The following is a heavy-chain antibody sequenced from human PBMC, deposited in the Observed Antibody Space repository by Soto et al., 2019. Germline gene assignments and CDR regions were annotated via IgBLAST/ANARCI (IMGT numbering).Heavy chain of an antibody. D-gene: IGHD6-19*01. CDR3: ARLTYSSGWLSYYYYGMDV. J-gene: IGHJ6*02. Sequence: ASVKVSCKASGYTFTSYGISWVRQAPGQGLEWMGWISAYNGSTNYAQKLQGRVTMTTDTSTSTAYMELRSLRSDDTAVYYCARLTYSSGWLSYYYYGMDVWGQGTTVTVSS. V-gene: IGHV1-18*04. CDR1: GYTFTSYG. CDR2: ISAYNGST.